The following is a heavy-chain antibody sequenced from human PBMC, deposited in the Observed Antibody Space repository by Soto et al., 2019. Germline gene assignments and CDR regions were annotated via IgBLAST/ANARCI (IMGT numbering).Heavy chain of an antibody. J-gene: IGHJ4*02. D-gene: IGHD3-10*01. CDR1: GFTFSSYW. CDR2: INNDGSST. Sequence: GGSLRLSCAASGFTFSSYWMHWVRQAPGKGLVWVSRINNDGSSTSYADSVKGRLTISRDNAKNTLYLQVNNLRAEDTAVYYCASGGVAGSGTFYNDYWGRGTLVTV. CDR3: ASGGVAGSGTFYNDY. V-gene: IGHV3-74*01.